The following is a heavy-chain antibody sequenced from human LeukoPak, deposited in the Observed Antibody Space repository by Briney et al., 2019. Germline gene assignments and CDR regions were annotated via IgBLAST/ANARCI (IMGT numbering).Heavy chain of an antibody. CDR1: GFTFSSYV. V-gene: IGHV3-48*02. Sequence: GGSLRLSCAASGFTFSSYVMSWVRQAPGQGLEWVSYISSTSGTIYYADSVKGRFTISRDNAKTSLYLQMDSLRDEDTAVYYCARDLWGTSGYRFDYWGQGTLVTVSS. J-gene: IGHJ4*02. D-gene: IGHD3-22*01. CDR3: ARDLWGTSGYRFDY. CDR2: ISSTSGTI.